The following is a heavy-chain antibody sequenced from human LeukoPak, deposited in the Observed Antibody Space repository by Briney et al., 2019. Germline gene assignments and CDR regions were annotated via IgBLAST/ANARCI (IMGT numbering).Heavy chain of an antibody. CDR2: ISGSGGST. V-gene: IGHV3-23*01. CDR1: GFTFSSYA. J-gene: IGHJ4*02. CDR3: AKWRAVHITIFGVVGDGYYFDY. Sequence: GGSLRLSCAASGFTFSSYAMSWVRQAPGKGLEWVSAISGSGGSTYYADSVKGRFTISRDNSKNTLYLQMNSLRAEDTAVYYCAKWRAVHITIFGVVGDGYYFDYWGQGTLVTVSS. D-gene: IGHD3-3*01.